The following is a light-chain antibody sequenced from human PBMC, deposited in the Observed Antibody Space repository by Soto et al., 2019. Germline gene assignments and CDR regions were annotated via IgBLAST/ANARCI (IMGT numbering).Light chain of an antibody. Sequence: DIQMTQSPSTLSGSVGDRVTITCRASQTISSWLAWYQQKPGKAPKLLIYKASTLKSGVPSRFSGSVSGTEFTLTISSLQPDDFATYYCQHDNSYSEAFGQGTKVEL. J-gene: IGKJ1*01. CDR3: QHDNSYSEA. CDR1: QTISSW. V-gene: IGKV1-5*03. CDR2: KAS.